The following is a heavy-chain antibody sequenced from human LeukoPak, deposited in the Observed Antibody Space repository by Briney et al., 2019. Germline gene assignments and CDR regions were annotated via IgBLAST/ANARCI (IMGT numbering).Heavy chain of an antibody. D-gene: IGHD3-10*01. CDR1: GFSFSNYA. Sequence: PGGSLRLSCVSPGFSFSNYAMSWVRQAPGKGLEWVSSISGSGGSTHYADSVKGRFTISRDKTKNTLYLQMNSLRAEDTAVYYCAKDGRFGEGAYWGQGTLVTVSS. CDR2: ISGSGGST. J-gene: IGHJ4*02. V-gene: IGHV3-23*01. CDR3: AKDGRFGEGAY.